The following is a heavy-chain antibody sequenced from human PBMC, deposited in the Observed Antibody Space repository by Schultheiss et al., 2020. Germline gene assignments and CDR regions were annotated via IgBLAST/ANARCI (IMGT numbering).Heavy chain of an antibody. Sequence: GGSLRLSCAASGFTFSSYSMNWVRQAPGKGLEWVANIKQDGSEKYYVDSVKGRFTISRDNAKNSLYLQMNSLRAEDTAVYYCARDRLRGYSYGYSAHFDYWGQGTLVTVSS. D-gene: IGHD5-18*01. CDR2: IKQDGSEK. V-gene: IGHV3-7*01. CDR3: ARDRLRGYSYGYSAHFDY. CDR1: GFTFSSYS. J-gene: IGHJ4*02.